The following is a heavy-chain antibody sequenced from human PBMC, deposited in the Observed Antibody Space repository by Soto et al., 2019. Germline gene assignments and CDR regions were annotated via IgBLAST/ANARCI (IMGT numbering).Heavy chain of an antibody. D-gene: IGHD2-2*01. Sequence: ASVKVSCKTSGYPFPSFEVHWVRQAPGQRPEWMGGISNAGSGNTKYSQKFQDRLTITGDKRATTVYMALSSLTSEDTATYYCARESNHYQDFFQNWGQGTQVTVSS. J-gene: IGHJ4*02. CDR2: ISNAGSGNT. CDR3: ARESNHYQDFFQN. V-gene: IGHV1-3*01. CDR1: GYPFPSFE.